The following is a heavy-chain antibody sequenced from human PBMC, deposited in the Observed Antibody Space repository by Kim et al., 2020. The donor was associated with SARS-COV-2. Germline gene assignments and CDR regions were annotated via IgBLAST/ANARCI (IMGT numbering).Heavy chain of an antibody. J-gene: IGHJ3*02. CDR1: GFSFSSFC. Sequence: GGSLRLSCVASGFSFSSFCIHWVRQAPGKGLEWVTNIWTDGSKTYYVDSVEGRFTISRDDSKNTVYLQMSSLRAEDTAVYYCTRGMYTGTAGADVVDIWGQGTMVTVSS. CDR3: TRGMYTGTAGADVVDI. V-gene: IGHV3-33*01. D-gene: IGHD1-1*01. CDR2: IWTDGSKT.